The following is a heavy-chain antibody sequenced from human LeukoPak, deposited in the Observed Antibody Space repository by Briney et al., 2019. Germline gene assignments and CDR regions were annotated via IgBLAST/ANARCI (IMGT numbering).Heavy chain of an antibody. CDR2: INPNSGGT. D-gene: IGHD6-13*01. J-gene: IGHJ4*02. Sequence: GASVKVSCKASGYTFTGYYMHWVRQAPGQGLEWMGQINPNSGGTNYAQKFQGRVTMTRDTSISTAYMELSRLRSDDTAVYYCARVAAAGTNYFDYWGQGTLVTVSS. CDR1: GYTFTGYY. V-gene: IGHV1-2*06. CDR3: ARVAAAGTNYFDY.